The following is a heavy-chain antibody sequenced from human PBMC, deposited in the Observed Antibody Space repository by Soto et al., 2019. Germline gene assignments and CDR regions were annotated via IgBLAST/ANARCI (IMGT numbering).Heavy chain of an antibody. J-gene: IGHJ4*02. D-gene: IGHD3-10*01. CDR2: ISGSGGST. Sequence: GGSLRLSCAASGFTFSSYAMSWVHQAPGKGLEWVSAISGSGGSTYYADSVKGRFTISRDNSKNTLYLQMNSLRAEDTAVYYCAKHMVRGVITTIFDYWGQGTLVTVSS. CDR1: GFTFSSYA. V-gene: IGHV3-23*01. CDR3: AKHMVRGVITTIFDY.